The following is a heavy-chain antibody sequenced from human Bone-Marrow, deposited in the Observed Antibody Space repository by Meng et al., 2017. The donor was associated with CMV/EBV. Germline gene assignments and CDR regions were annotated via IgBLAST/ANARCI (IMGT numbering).Heavy chain of an antibody. CDR3: ARSTYGGFFQH. CDR1: GGSFSNYY. CDR2: INHSRTT. V-gene: IGHV4-34*01. J-gene: IGHJ1*01. Sequence: SLTCAVYGGSFSNYYWNWIRQSPGKGLEWVEEINHSRTTNYSPSIKSRVTISVDTSKKQYSLMLTSMTAADTAVFCCARSTYGGFFQHWGQGTLVTVSS. D-gene: IGHD3-10*01.